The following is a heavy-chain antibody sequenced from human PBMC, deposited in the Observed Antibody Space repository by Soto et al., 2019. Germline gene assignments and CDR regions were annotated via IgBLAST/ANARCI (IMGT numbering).Heavy chain of an antibody. V-gene: IGHV4-30-4*01. D-gene: IGHD2-21*02. CDR2: IYYSGST. CDR1: GGSISSGDYY. J-gene: IGHJ4*02. CDR3: ARDRKNRRIAYCGGDCHI. Sequence: SETLSLTCTVSGGSISSGDYYWSWIRQPPGKGLEWIEYIYYSGSTYYNPSLKSRVTISVDTSKNQFSLKLSYVTAADTAVYYCARDRKNRRIAYCGGDCHIWGQGTLVTVSS.